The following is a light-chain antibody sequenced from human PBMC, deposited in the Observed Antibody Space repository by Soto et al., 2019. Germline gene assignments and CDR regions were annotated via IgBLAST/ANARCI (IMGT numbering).Light chain of an antibody. CDR3: QPRDNGLT. V-gene: IGKV3-11*01. CDR1: QSVDRY. J-gene: IGKJ4*01. Sequence: EVVLTQSPATLSLSPGERATLSCRASQSVDRYLAWYQQKPGQAPRLLIFDAFNRPTGIPARFSGSGSGTEFNLKISSLEPDDFAVSSCQPRDNGLTFGGGTKV. CDR2: DAF.